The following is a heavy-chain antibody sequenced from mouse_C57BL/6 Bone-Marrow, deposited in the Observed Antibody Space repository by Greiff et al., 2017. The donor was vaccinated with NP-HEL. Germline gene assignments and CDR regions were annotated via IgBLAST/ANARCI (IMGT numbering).Heavy chain of an antibody. Sequence: EVQRVESGAELVRPGASVKLSCTASGFNIKDDYMHWVKQRPEQGLEWIGWIDPENGDTEYASKFQGKATITADTSSNTAYLQLSSLTSEDTAVYYCTTWPGYWGQGTTLTVSS. J-gene: IGHJ2*01. CDR3: TTWPGY. CDR1: GFNIKDDY. CDR2: IDPENGDT. V-gene: IGHV14-4*01.